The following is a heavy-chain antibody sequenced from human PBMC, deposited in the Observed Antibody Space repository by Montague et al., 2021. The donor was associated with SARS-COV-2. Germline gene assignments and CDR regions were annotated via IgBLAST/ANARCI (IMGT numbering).Heavy chain of an antibody. V-gene: IGHV4-4*07. Sequence: SETLSLTCTVSGGSISSYYWSWIRQPAGKGLEWIGRIHASGSTDYNPSLNSRVTMSVDTSKNQISLKLSSVTAADTAVYYCASGKYYDFWSGYYSHDYVYGMDVWGQGTTVTVSS. J-gene: IGHJ6*02. CDR1: GGSISSYY. CDR2: IHASGST. CDR3: ASGKYYDFWSGYYSHDYVYGMDV. D-gene: IGHD3-3*01.